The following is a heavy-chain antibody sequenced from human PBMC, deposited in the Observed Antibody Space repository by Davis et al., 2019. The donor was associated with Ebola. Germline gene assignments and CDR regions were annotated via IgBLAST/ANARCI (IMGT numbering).Heavy chain of an antibody. D-gene: IGHD3-16*01. CDR2: ISFDGSTK. J-gene: IGHJ6*02. CDR1: GFTFSWNA. Sequence: PGGSLRLSCAASGFTFSWNAMHWVRQAPGKGLEWVAVISFDGSTKYYADYVKGRFTISRDNSKNTLYLQMNSLRAEDTAVYYCARDRPLDFFFGDYYGMDVWGQGTTVTVSS. V-gene: IGHV3-30*03. CDR3: ARDRPLDFFFGDYYGMDV.